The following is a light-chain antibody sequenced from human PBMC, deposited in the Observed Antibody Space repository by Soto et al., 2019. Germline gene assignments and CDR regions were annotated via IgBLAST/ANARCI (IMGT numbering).Light chain of an antibody. J-gene: IGLJ3*02. V-gene: IGLV4-60*02. CDR3: ETWDSNTNGV. CDR2: LEGSGSY. Sequence: QLVLTQSSSASASLGSSVKLTCTLSSGHSSYIIAWHQQQPGKAPRYLMKLEGSGSYNKGSGVPDRFSGSSSGADRYLTISNLQFEDEADYYCETWDSNTNGVLGGGTKLTVL. CDR1: SGHSSYI.